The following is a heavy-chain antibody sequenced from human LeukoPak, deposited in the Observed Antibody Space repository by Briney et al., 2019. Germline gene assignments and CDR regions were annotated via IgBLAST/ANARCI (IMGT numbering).Heavy chain of an antibody. D-gene: IGHD5-18*01. V-gene: IGHV3-72*01. CDR2: TRNKANSYTT. Sequence: PGGSLRLSCAAPGFTFSDHYMDWVRQAPGKGLEWVGRTRNKANSYTTEYAASVKGRFTISRDDSKNSLYLQMNSLKTEDTAVYYCARANTAMASYYFDYWGQGTLVTVSS. J-gene: IGHJ4*02. CDR1: GFTFSDHY. CDR3: ARANTAMASYYFDY.